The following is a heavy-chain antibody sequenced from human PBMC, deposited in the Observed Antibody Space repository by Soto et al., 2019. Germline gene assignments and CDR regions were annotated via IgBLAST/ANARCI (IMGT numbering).Heavy chain of an antibody. D-gene: IGHD3-3*01. Sequence: ASVKVSCKTSGYTFTSYDINWVRQAPGQGREWMGWMNPNSGNTGYAQKFQGRVTMTRNTSISTAYMELSSLRSEDTAVYYCARGLYDFWSGYYYYYYGMDVWGQGTTVAV. CDR2: MNPNSGNT. CDR1: GYTFTSYD. J-gene: IGHJ6*02. V-gene: IGHV1-8*01. CDR3: ARGLYDFWSGYYYYYYGMDV.